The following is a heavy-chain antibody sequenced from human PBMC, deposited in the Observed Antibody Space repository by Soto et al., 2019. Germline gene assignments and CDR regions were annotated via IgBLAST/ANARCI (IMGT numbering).Heavy chain of an antibody. CDR3: ARVGGPGGWFDP. J-gene: IGHJ5*02. CDR1: GGSIGSGGYY. D-gene: IGHD3-16*01. Sequence: SETLSLTCTVSGGSIGSGGYYWGWIRQHPGKGLEWIGYIYYSGSTYYNPSLKSRVTISVDTSKNQFSLKLSSVTAADTAVYYCARVGGPGGWFDPWGQGTLVTVSS. V-gene: IGHV4-31*03. CDR2: IYYSGST.